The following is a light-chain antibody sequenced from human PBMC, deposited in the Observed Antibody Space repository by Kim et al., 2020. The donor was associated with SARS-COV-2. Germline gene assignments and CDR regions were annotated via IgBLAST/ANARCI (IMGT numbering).Light chain of an antibody. CDR3: QQYNNWPLT. CDR2: GAS. V-gene: IGKV3-15*01. J-gene: IGKJ4*01. Sequence: VSPGERATCSCRASQSVGSNLAWYQQKPGQAPRLLIYGASTRATAIPARFSVSGSGTEFTLNISSLQSEGFAVYYCQQYNNWPLTFGGGTKVDIK. CDR1: QSVGSN.